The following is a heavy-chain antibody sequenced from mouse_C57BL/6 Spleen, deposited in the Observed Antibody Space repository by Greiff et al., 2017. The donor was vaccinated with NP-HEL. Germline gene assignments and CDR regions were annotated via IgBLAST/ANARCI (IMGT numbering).Heavy chain of an antibody. CDR2: IFPGSGST. CDR3: ASPYYYGSSYVGYFDV. Sequence: QVQLQQSGPELVKPGASVKISCKASGYTFTDYYINWVKQRPGQGLEWIGWIFPGSGSTYYNDKFKGKATLTVDKSSSTAYMLLSSLTSEDSAVYFCASPYYYGSSYVGYFDVWGTGTTVTVSS. J-gene: IGHJ1*03. CDR1: GYTFTDYY. D-gene: IGHD1-1*01. V-gene: IGHV1-75*01.